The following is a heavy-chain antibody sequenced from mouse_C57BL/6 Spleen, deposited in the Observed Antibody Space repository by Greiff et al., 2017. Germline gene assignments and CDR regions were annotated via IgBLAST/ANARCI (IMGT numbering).Heavy chain of an antibody. V-gene: IGHV1-69*01. CDR3: ARRSPYLYYFDY. D-gene: IGHD5-5*01. CDR1: GYTFTSYW. J-gene: IGHJ2*01. CDR2: IDPSDSYT. Sequence: QVQLKQPGAELVMPGASVKLSCKASGYTFTSYWMHWVKQRPGQGLEWIGEIDPSDSYTNYNQKFKGKSTLTVDKSSSTAYMQLSSLTSEDSAVYYCARRSPYLYYFDYWGQGTTLTVSS.